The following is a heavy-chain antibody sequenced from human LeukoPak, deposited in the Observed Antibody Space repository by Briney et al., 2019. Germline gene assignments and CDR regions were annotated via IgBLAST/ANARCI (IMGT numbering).Heavy chain of an antibody. Sequence: PGGSLRLSCVASGFTFSRFWMIWVRQAPGKGLEWVAMIKPDGSGEYYLDSVKGRFTISRDNSKNTLYLQMNSLRAEDTAVYYCAKDYTYYYGSGSYYGGYWGQGTLVTVSS. CDR3: AKDYTYYYGSGSYYGGY. CDR1: GFTFSRFW. V-gene: IGHV3-7*01. CDR2: IKPDGSGE. D-gene: IGHD3-10*01. J-gene: IGHJ4*02.